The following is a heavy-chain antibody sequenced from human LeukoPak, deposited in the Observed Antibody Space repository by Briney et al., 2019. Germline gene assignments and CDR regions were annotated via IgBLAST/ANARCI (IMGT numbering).Heavy chain of an antibody. D-gene: IGHD3-22*01. CDR2: IWYDGSNK. Sequence: GGSLRLSCAASGFTFSSYGMPWVRQAPGKGLEWVAVIWYDGSNKYYADSVKGRFTISRDNSKNTLYLQMNSLRAEDTAVYYCARDTYYYDSSGAFDIWGQGTMVTVSS. J-gene: IGHJ3*02. V-gene: IGHV3-33*01. CDR1: GFTFSSYG. CDR3: ARDTYYYDSSGAFDI.